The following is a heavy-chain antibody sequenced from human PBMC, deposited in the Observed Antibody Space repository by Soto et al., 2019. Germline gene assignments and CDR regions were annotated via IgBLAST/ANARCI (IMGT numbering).Heavy chain of an antibody. CDR1: GFIFSESA. CDR2: IRSKANSYAT. D-gene: IGHD5-18*01. J-gene: IGHJ4*02. V-gene: IGHV3-73*01. Sequence: GGALRVSCAASGFIFSESAMHWVRQASWKGLEWVGRIRSKANSYATADAASVKGRFTISRDDSKNTAYLQMNSLKTEDMAVYYCSHGYYQYFNSWGQGTLVTVSS. CDR3: SHGYYQYFNS.